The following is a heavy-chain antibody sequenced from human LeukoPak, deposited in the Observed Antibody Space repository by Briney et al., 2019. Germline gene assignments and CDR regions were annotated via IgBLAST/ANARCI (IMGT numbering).Heavy chain of an antibody. J-gene: IGHJ4*02. CDR1: GGSISGYY. CDR3: GRATNIAAAGVFDY. D-gene: IGHD6-13*01. V-gene: IGHV4-59*08. Sequence: PSETLSLTLTVAGGSISGYYWSWIRQPPGKGLEWIVGIYYSGSTNYNPSLKSRVTISVDTTNNQFSPKLSSVTAAATTVYYCGRATNIAAAGVFDYWGQGTLVTVSS. CDR2: IYYSGST.